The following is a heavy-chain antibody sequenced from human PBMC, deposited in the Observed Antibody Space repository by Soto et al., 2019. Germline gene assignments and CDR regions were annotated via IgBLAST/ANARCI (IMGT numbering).Heavy chain of an antibody. D-gene: IGHD6-19*01. CDR1: GFTFSSYG. CDR3: ARAYSSGWSKIYYFDY. Sequence: PGGSLRLSCAASGFTFSSYGMHWVRQAPGRGLEWVAVIWYDGSNKYYADSVKGRFTISRDNSKNTLYLQMNSLRAEDTAVYYCARAYSSGWSKIYYFDYWGQGTLVTVSS. J-gene: IGHJ4*02. CDR2: IWYDGSNK. V-gene: IGHV3-33*01.